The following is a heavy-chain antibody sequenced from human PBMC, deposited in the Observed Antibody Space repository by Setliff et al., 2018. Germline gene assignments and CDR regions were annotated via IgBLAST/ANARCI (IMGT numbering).Heavy chain of an antibody. V-gene: IGHV4-4*02. CDR1: GGSISSSNW. CDR2: IYHSGST. J-gene: IGHJ6*02. CDR3: ARKKTVYWYYGMDV. Sequence: KPSETLSLTCAVSGGSISSSNWWSWVRQPPGKGLEWIGEIYHSGSTNYNPSLKSRVTISVDTSKNQFSLKLSSVTAADTAVYYCARKKTVYWYYGMDVWGQGTTVTVSS. D-gene: IGHD2-15*01.